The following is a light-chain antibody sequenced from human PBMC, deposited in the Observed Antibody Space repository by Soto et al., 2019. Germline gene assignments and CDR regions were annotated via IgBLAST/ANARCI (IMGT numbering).Light chain of an antibody. V-gene: IGLV2-14*03. J-gene: IGLJ1*01. Sequence: LTQPASVSGSPGQSITISCTGARTDVDGHDYVSWYQQHPGQAPKLIIFDVHNRPSGVSSRFSGSKSGDTASLTISGLRAEDDGDYYCSSYTASTPFYVFGTGTKVTVL. CDR2: DVH. CDR1: RTDVDGHDY. CDR3: SSYTASTPFYV.